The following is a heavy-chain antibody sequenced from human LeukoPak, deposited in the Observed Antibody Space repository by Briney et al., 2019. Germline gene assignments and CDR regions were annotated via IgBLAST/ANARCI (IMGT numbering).Heavy chain of an antibody. J-gene: IGHJ6*04. V-gene: IGHV4-59*01. Sequence: SETLSLTCTVSGGSISSYYWSWIRQPPGKGLEWIGYIYYSGSTNYNTSLKSRVPISVDTSKNQFSLKLSSVTAADTAVYYCARAARSIGYYGMDVWRKGTTVTVSS. D-gene: IGHD2-15*01. CDR1: GGSISSYY. CDR2: IYYSGST. CDR3: ARAARSIGYYGMDV.